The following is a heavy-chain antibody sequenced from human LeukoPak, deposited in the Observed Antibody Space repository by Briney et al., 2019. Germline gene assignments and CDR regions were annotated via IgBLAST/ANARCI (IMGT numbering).Heavy chain of an antibody. CDR2: IYTSGST. CDR1: GGSISSYY. D-gene: IGHD3-22*01. CDR3: ARDYYDSSGYYLSGFDP. V-gene: IGHV4-59*01. J-gene: IGHJ5*02. Sequence: SETLSLTCTVSGGSISSYYWSWIRQPPGKGLEWIGYIYTSGSTNYNPSLKSRVTISADASKNQFSLKLSSVTAADTAVYFCARDYYDSSGYYLSGFDPWGQGTLVTVSS.